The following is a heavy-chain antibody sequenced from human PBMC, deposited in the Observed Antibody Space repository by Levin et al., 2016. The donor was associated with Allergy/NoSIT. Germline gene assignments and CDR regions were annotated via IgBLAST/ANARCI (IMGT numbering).Heavy chain of an antibody. V-gene: IGHV1-2*02. D-gene: IGHD1-7*01. CDR2: INPNSGGT. CDR1: GYTFTGYY. J-gene: IGHJ6*02. CDR3: ARDLPLELQSLGMDV. Sequence: ASVKVSCKASGYTFTGYYMHWVRQAPGQGLEWMGWINPNSGGTNYAQKFQGRVTMTRDTSISTAYMELSRLRSDDTAVYYCARDLPLELQSLGMDVWGQGTTVTVSS.